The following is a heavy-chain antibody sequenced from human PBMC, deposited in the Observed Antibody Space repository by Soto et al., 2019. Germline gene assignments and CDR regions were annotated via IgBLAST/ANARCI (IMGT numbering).Heavy chain of an antibody. CDR3: ARASLDTAMVGAFDI. CDR1: GGTFSSYA. CDR2: IIPIFGTA. J-gene: IGHJ3*02. V-gene: IGHV1-69*13. Sequence: ASVKVSCKASGGTFSSYAISWVRQAPGQGLEWMGGIIPIFGTANYAQKFQGRVTITADESTSTAYMELSSLRSEDTAVYYCARASLDTAMVGAFDICGQGTMVTVSS. D-gene: IGHD5-18*01.